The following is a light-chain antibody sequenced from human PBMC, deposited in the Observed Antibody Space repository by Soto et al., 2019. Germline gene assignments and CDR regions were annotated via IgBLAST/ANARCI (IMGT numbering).Light chain of an antibody. CDR2: DAS. CDR1: QAISNY. V-gene: IGKV1-33*01. Sequence: DIPMTQSPSSLSASVGDRVTITCQASQAISNYLNWYQQKPGKAPKLLIYDASNLETGVPSRFSGSGSGTDFTFTISSLQPEDIATYYCQQYDNLPPYTFGQGTKQEIK. CDR3: QQYDNLPPYT. J-gene: IGKJ2*01.